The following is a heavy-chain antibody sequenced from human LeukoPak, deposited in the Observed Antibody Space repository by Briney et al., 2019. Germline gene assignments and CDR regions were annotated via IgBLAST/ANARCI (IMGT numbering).Heavy chain of an antibody. D-gene: IGHD5-12*01. CDR2: ISGSGGST. CDR1: GFTFSSYA. J-gene: IGHJ4*02. Sequence: GGSLRLSCAASGFTFSSYAMSWVRQAPGKGLEWVSAISGSGGSTYYADSVKGRFTLSRDNSKNTLYLQMNSLRAEDTALYFCAKATSTGWAPFDYWGQGTLVSVSS. V-gene: IGHV3-23*01. CDR3: AKATSTGWAPFDY.